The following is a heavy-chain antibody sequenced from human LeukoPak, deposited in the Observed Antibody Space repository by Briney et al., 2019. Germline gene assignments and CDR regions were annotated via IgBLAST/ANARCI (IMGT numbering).Heavy chain of an antibody. V-gene: IGHV4-59*08. CDR1: GGSISSYY. D-gene: IGHD3-3*01. Sequence: SEALSLTCTVSGGSISSYYWSWIRQPPGKGLEWIRSTYHSGSTYYNPSLKSRVTISVDTSKNQFSLKLSSVTAADTAVYYCASITIFGVVEDYWGQGTLVTVSS. CDR3: ASITIFGVVEDY. CDR2: TYHSGST. J-gene: IGHJ4*02.